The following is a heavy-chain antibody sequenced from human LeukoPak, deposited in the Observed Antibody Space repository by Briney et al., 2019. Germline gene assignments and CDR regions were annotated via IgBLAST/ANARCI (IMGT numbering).Heavy chain of an antibody. CDR3: ARESKHCSSTSCYTSLFDY. CDR1: GGSISSYY. J-gene: IGHJ4*02. Sequence: SETLSLTCTVSGGSISSYYWSWIRQPAGKGLEWIGRIYTSGSTNYNPSLKSRVTMSVDTSKNQFSLKLSSVTAADTAVYYCARESKHCSSTSCYTSLFDYWGQGTLVTVSS. V-gene: IGHV4-4*07. D-gene: IGHD2-2*02. CDR2: IYTSGST.